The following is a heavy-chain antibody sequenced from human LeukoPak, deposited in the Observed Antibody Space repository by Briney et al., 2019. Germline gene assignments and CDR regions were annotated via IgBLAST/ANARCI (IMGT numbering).Heavy chain of an antibody. J-gene: IGHJ4*02. CDR1: GFTFSSYA. CDR3: AKYRGIPPLDY. V-gene: IGHV3-23*01. CDR2: ISGSGGST. Sequence: PWRSLRLSCAASGFTFSSYAMHWVRQAPGKGLEWVSAISGSGGSTYYADSVKGRFTISRDNSKNTLYLQMNSLRAEDTAVYYCAKYRGIPPLDYWGQGTLVTVSS. D-gene: IGHD1-26*01.